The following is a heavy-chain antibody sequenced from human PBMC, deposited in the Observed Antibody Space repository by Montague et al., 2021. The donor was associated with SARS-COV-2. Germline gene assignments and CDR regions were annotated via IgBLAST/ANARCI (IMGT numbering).Heavy chain of an antibody. D-gene: IGHD3-10*01. Sequence: SDTLSLTRTVSGGSISSYYWSWIRQSAGKGLEWIGRLYITGSTNYNSALEGRVTMSGDTSRNQFYLKLTSVTAADTAVYYCASIPTRLNTVRGVIDNWGQGVLVTVSS. J-gene: IGHJ4*02. CDR1: GGSISSYY. CDR3: ASIPTRLNTVRGVIDN. V-gene: IGHV4-4*07. CDR2: LYITGST.